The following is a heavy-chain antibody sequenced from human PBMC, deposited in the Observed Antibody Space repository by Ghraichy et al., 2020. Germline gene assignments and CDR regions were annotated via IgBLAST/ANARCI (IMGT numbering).Heavy chain of an antibody. CDR3: ATDVYCSSTSCFFNHYGMDV. J-gene: IGHJ6*02. D-gene: IGHD2-2*01. Sequence: ASVKVSCKVSGYTLTELSMHWVRQAPGKGLEWMGGFDPEDGETIYAQKFQGRVTMTEDTSTDTAYMELSSLRSEDTAVYYCATDVYCSSTSCFFNHYGMDVWGQGTTVTVSS. V-gene: IGHV1-24*01. CDR2: FDPEDGET. CDR1: GYTLTELS.